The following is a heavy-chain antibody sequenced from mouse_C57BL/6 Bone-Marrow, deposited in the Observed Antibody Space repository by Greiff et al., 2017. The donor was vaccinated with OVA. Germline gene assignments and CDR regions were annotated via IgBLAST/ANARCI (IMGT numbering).Heavy chain of an antibody. V-gene: IGHV2-9*01. CDR3: AKHGNDYDWDFDV. Sequence: VKVEESGPGLVAPSQSLSITCTVSGFSLTNYGVDWVRQPPGKGLEWLGVIWGGGITNYNSALMSRLSISKDNSTSQVFLKMNSLQTDDTSMYDCAKHGNDYDWDFDVWGTGTTVTVSS. CDR2: IWGGGIT. J-gene: IGHJ1*03. D-gene: IGHD2-4*01. CDR1: GFSLTNYG.